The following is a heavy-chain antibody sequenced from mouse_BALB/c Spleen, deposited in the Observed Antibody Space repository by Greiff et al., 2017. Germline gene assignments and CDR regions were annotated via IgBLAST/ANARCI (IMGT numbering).Heavy chain of an antibody. CDR2: INPGSGGT. CDR1: GYAFTNYL. J-gene: IGHJ1*01. Sequence: VQLQQSGAELVRPGTSVKVSCKASGYAFTNYLIEWVKQRPGQGLEWIGVINPGSGGTNYNEKFKGKATLTADKSSSTAYMQLSSLTSDDSAVYFCARLAYCYDGYFDVWGAGTTVTVSS. D-gene: IGHD2-12*01. CDR3: ARLAYCYDGYFDV. V-gene: IGHV1-54*01.